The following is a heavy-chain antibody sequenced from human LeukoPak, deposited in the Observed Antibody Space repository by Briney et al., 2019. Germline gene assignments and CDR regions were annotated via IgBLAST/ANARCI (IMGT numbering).Heavy chain of an antibody. D-gene: IGHD5-24*01. CDR1: GFRFGDYD. J-gene: IGHJ4*02. CDR2: SRWSGDST. Sequence: RPRGSLRLSCAAYGFRFGDYDMSWVRQDPGKGLEWVSGSRWSGDSTGYADSVKGRFTISRDNAKKSLYLQMNSLRAEDTAMYYCARENGYNIDYFDIWGQGTLVTVSS. CDR3: ARENGYNIDYFDI. V-gene: IGHV3-20*04.